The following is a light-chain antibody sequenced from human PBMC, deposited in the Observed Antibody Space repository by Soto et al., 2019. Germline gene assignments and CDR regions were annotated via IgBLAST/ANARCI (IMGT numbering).Light chain of an antibody. CDR1: SSDIDAYNY. CDR3: SSYTSSSTLEYV. V-gene: IGLV2-14*01. Sequence: QSVLTQPASVSGSPGQSITISCTGTSSDIDAYNYVSWYQQHPGKAPKLMIYDVSNRPSGISNRSSGSKSGNTASLTISGLQAEDEADYYCSSYTSSSTLEYVFGTGTKVTVL. CDR2: DVS. J-gene: IGLJ1*01.